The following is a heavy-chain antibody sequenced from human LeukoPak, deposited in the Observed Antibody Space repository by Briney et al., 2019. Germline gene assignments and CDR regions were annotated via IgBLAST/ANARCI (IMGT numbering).Heavy chain of an antibody. CDR1: GFRFSGYV. D-gene: IGHD1-26*01. CDR3: ARVDSGNYDY. CDR2: IDFSDDGAS. Sequence: GGSLRLSCAASGFRFSGYVMSWVRQAPGKGLEYVSSIDFSDDGASYYADSVKGRITISRDNSKNTLFLQMNSLRVEDTAFYYCARVDSGNYDYWGQGTLLTVSS. J-gene: IGHJ4*02. V-gene: IGHV3-23*01.